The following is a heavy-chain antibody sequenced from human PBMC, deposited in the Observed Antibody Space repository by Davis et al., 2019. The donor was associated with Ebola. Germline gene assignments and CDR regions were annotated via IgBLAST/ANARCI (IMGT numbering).Heavy chain of an antibody. CDR1: GGSISSYY. J-gene: IGHJ6*02. D-gene: IGHD1-26*01. Sequence: ETLSLTCTVSGGSISSYYWSWIRQPPGKGLEWIGYIYYSGSTNYNPSLKSRVTISVDTSKNQFSLKLSSVTAADTAVYYCARLRVGYGMDVWGQGTTVTVSS. CDR3: ARLRVGYGMDV. CDR2: IYYSGST. V-gene: IGHV4-59*01.